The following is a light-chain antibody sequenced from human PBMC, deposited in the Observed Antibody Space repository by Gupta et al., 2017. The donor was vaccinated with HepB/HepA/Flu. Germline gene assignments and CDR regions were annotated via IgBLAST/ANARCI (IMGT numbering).Light chain of an antibody. CDR3: QQRRSWPLT. CDR2: DAS. Sequence: EIVLTQSPATLSLSPGERATLSCRASQSLSSFLAWYQQKPGQAPRLLIYDASNRATGIPARFSGSGSGTDFTLTISSLEPEDFAVYYCQQRRSWPLTFGGGTRVAIK. V-gene: IGKV3-11*01. CDR1: QSLSSF. J-gene: IGKJ4*01.